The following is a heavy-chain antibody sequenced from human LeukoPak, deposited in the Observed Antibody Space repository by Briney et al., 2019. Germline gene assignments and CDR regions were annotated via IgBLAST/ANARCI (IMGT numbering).Heavy chain of an antibody. J-gene: IGHJ3*02. CDR1: EFTFANFG. Sequence: GGSLRLSCAASEFTFANFGMSWVRQAPGKGLEWVSGISGSGGSTYYADSVKGRFTTSRDNSNDTLYLQMNSLRAEDTAVYYCAKGRAIFDMWGQGTMVTVSS. CDR2: ISGSGGST. V-gene: IGHV3-23*01. CDR3: AKGRAIFDM.